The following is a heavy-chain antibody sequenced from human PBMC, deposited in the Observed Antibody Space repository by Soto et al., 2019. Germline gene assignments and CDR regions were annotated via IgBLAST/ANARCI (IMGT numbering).Heavy chain of an antibody. J-gene: IGHJ4*02. Sequence: QVQLQESGPGLVKPSETLSLTCSVSGVSVNSYYWSWIRQPPGKGLEWIGHTHYGGSPNYNPSLKSRVTISAYTSKNQFSLQLSSVTAADTDIYYGARVQWERPADYWGQGTLVTVSS. CDR2: THYGGSP. CDR3: ARVQWERPADY. V-gene: IGHV4-59*02. CDR1: GVSVNSYY. D-gene: IGHD1-1*01.